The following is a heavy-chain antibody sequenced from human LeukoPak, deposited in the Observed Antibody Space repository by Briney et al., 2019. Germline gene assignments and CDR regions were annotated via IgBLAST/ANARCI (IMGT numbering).Heavy chain of an antibody. CDR3: ARANHIVGATTLAFDI. CDR1: GYTFTSYG. V-gene: IGHV1-18*01. CDR2: ISAYNGNT. J-gene: IGHJ3*02. Sequence: GASVKVSCKASGYTFTSYGISWVRQAPGQGLEWMGWISAYNGNTNYAQKLQGRVTMTTDTSTSTAYMELRSLRSDDTAVYYCARANHIVGATTLAFDIWGQGTMVTVSS. D-gene: IGHD1-26*01.